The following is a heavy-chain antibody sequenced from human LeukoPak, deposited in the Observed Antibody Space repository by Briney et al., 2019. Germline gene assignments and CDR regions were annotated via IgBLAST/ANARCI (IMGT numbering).Heavy chain of an antibody. V-gene: IGHV1-24*01. CDR2: FDPEDGET. Sequence: GASVKVSCKVSGYTLTELSMHWVRQAPGKGLEWMGGFDPEDGETIYAQKFQGRVTMTEDTSTDTAYMELSSLRSEDTAVYYCAPLGPYDILTGLNYWGQGTLVTASS. J-gene: IGHJ4*02. CDR1: GYTLTELS. D-gene: IGHD3-9*01. CDR3: APLGPYDILTGLNY.